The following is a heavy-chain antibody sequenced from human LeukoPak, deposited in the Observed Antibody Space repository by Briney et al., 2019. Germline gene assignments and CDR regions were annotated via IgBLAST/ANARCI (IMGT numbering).Heavy chain of an antibody. CDR2: INPSGGST. CDR3: ATTRSHDILTGYYAF. J-gene: IGHJ4*02. Sequence: GASVKVSCKASGYTFTNYYMHWVRQAPGQGLEWMGIINPSGGSTSYAQKFQGRVTMTRDTSASTIYMELSSLRSEDTAVYYCATTRSHDILTGYYAFWGQGTLVTVSS. V-gene: IGHV1-46*01. D-gene: IGHD3-9*01. CDR1: GYTFTNYY.